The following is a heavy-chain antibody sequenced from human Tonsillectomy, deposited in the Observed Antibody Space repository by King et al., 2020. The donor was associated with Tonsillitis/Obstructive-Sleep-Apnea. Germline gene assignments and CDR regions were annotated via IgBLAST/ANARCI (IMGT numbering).Heavy chain of an antibody. CDR2: ISAYNGNT. J-gene: IGHJ6*03. V-gene: IGHV1-18*01. CDR1: VYYFHNSG. CDR3: ASGGMTTVTRNYYYMDV. Sequence: QLVQSGGEVKKPGASVKVYCKASVYYFHNSGISWVRQGPGQGLECVGVISAYNGNTNYAQKLQGRFTMTTDTSTSTAYMELMSLRSDDTAVYYCASGGMTTVTRNYYYMDVWGKGTTVTVSS. D-gene: IGHD4-11*01.